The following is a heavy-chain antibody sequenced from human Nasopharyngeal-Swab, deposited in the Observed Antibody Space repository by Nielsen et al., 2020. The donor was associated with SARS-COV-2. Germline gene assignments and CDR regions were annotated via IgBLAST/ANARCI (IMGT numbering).Heavy chain of an antibody. CDR3: ARDPPSTGDYYFDH. CDR2: IQQDGDIT. D-gene: IGHD7-27*01. V-gene: IGHV3-7*01. Sequence: GGSLRLSCGGSGFTFSDYWMTWDRQAPGKGLEWVANIQQDGDITYYLESVKGRFTISRDNAKNSLYLQMSSLRAEDTAVYFCARDPPSTGDYYFDHWGQGTLVTVSS. J-gene: IGHJ4*02. CDR1: GFTFSDYW.